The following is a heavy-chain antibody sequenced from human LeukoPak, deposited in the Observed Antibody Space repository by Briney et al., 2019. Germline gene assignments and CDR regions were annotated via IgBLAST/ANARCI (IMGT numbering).Heavy chain of an antibody. CDR3: AKSGLNRFDY. J-gene: IGHJ4*02. CDR1: GFTFDDYA. D-gene: IGHD2-15*01. CDR2: ISWNSGRI. Sequence: GGSLRLSCAASGFTFDDYAMHWVRQAPGKGLEWASTISWNSGRIAYADSVKGRFTISRDNAKNSLYPQMNSLRAEDTAVYYCAKSGLNRFDYWGQGTLVTVSS. V-gene: IGHV3-9*01.